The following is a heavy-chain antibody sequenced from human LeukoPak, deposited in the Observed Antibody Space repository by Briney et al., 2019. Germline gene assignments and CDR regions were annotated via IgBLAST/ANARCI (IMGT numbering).Heavy chain of an antibody. Sequence: PSETLSLTCTVSGGSLSGDYWNWIRRPPGKGLEWIGYIYYTGTTDYSPSLKSRVTISLDMSKNQFSLKLRSVTAADTAVYYCARTNAFGNRGQGTMVTVSS. J-gene: IGHJ3*02. V-gene: IGHV4-59*01. CDR2: IYYTGTT. CDR3: ARTNAFGN. CDR1: GGSLSGDY.